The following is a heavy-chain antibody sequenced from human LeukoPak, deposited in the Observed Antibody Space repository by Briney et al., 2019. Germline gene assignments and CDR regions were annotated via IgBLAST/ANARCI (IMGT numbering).Heavy chain of an antibody. CDR2: IIPIFGTA. Sequence: GASVKVSCKASGGTFSSYAISWVRQAPGQGLEWMGGIIPIFGTANYAQKFQGRVTITADESTSTAYMELSSLRSEDTAVYYCARDDTGYSGYEGGYWGQGTLVTVSS. CDR3: ARDDTGYSGYEGGY. J-gene: IGHJ4*02. CDR1: GGTFSSYA. D-gene: IGHD5-12*01. V-gene: IGHV1-69*13.